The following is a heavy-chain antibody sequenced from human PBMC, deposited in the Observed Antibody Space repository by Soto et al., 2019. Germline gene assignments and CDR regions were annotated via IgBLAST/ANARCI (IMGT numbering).Heavy chain of an antibody. J-gene: IGHJ5*02. CDR2: IKSKTDGGTT. V-gene: IGHV3-15*01. CDR3: TTDGTGTTFPRPKNWFDP. CDR1: GFTFSNAW. D-gene: IGHD1-7*01. Sequence: GGSLRLSCAASGFTFSNAWMSWVRQAPGKGLEWVGRIKSKTDGGTTDYAAPVKGRFTISRDDSKNTLYLQMNSLKTEDTAVYYCTTDGTGTTFPRPKNWFDPWGQGTLVTVSS.